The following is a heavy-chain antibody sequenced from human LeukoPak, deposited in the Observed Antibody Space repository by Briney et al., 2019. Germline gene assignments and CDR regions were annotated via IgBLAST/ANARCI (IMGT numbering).Heavy chain of an antibody. Sequence: SVKVSCKASGGTFSSYAISWVRQAPGQGLEWMGGIIPIFGTANYAQKFQGRVTITADESTSTAYMELSSLRSEDTAVYYCARSRSIAVAGRREFDYWGQGTLVTVSP. V-gene: IGHV1-69*13. J-gene: IGHJ4*02. CDR2: IIPIFGTA. CDR1: GGTFSSYA. D-gene: IGHD6-19*01. CDR3: ARSRSIAVAGRREFDY.